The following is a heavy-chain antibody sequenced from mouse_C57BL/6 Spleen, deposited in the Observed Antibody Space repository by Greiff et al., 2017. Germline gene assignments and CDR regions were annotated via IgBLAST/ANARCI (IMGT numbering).Heavy chain of an antibody. Sequence: EVMLVQSEGGLVQPGSSMKLSCTASGFTFSNYYMPWVRQVPEQGLEWVGNINYDGSSTNYLDPLKSRIIITIDNAKNILYLQLSSLKSEDTATYYCGRYYVGHYYAMDDWGQGTSVTVSS. D-gene: IGHD1-1*01. CDR2: INYDGSST. CDR1: GFTFSNYY. J-gene: IGHJ4*01. V-gene: IGHV5-16*01. CDR3: GRYYVGHYYAMDD.